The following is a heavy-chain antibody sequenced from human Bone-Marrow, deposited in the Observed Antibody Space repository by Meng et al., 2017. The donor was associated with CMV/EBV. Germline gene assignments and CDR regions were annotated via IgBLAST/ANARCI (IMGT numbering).Heavy chain of an antibody. CDR2: IHYSGST. CDR3: ARDTVVTPPYYYYGMDV. D-gene: IGHD4-23*01. CDR1: GGSISSYY. V-gene: IGHV4-59*01. Sequence: GSLRLSCTVSGGSISSYYWSWIRQPPGKGLEWIGYIHYSGSTNYNPSLKSRVTISVDTSKNQFSLKLSSVTAADTAVYYCARDTVVTPPYYYYGMDVWGQGTTVTVSS. J-gene: IGHJ6*02.